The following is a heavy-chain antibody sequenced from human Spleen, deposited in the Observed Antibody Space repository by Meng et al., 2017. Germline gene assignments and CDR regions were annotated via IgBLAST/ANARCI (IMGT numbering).Heavy chain of an antibody. J-gene: IGHJ5*02. CDR2: IYPGDSDT. CDR1: GYSFTSYW. V-gene: IGHV5-51*01. D-gene: IGHD1-26*01. CDR3: ARARPFDSGSQEHSNRNWFDP. Sequence: GESLKISCKGSGYSFTSYWIGWVRQMPGKGLEWMGIIYPGDSDTRYSPSFQGQVTISADKSISTAYLQWSSLKASDTAMYYCARARPFDSGSQEHSNRNWFDPWGQGTLVTVSS.